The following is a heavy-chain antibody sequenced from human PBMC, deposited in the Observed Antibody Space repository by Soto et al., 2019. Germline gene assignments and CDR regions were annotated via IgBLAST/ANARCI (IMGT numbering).Heavy chain of an antibody. CDR3: ARDPNDRSAYYHHYYYGMDV. CDR1: GYTFTSYG. Sequence: QIQLMQSGAEVKKPGASVKVSCKASGYTFTSYGIHWVRQAPGQRLEWTGWINAGNGNTKYSEKFQGRVTITRDTSASSAYLEPSSLRSEDTAVYYWARDPNDRSAYYHHYYYGMDVWGQGTTVTVSS. D-gene: IGHD3-22*01. CDR2: INAGNGNT. V-gene: IGHV1-3*01. J-gene: IGHJ6*02.